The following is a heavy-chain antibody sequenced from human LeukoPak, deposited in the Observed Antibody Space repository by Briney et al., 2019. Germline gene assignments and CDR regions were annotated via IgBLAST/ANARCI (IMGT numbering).Heavy chain of an antibody. J-gene: IGHJ4*02. V-gene: IGHV4-59*01. D-gene: IGHD3-22*01. CDR1: GGSISSYY. CDR3: ARTDSYYDTSGYWHYYFDY. CDR2: ICYSGST. Sequence: TETLSLTCTVSGGSISSYYWSWIRQPPGKGLEWIGYICYSGSTNYNPSLKSRVTISVDTSKNQFPLKLSSVTAADTAVYYCARTDSYYDTSGYWHYYFDYWGQGTLVTVSS.